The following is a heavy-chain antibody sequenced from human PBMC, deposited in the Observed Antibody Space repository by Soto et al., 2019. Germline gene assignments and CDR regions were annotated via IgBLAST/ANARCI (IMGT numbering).Heavy chain of an antibody. CDR2: IDFRDSPV. CDR3: ARVSWREKYGMDV. J-gene: IGHJ6*02. V-gene: IGHV3-11*01. Sequence: SVRLFCATSRFTFCDSYMSCIRQAPWKGINYLAYIDFRDSPVYYADSFKGRVTITRATAKNSMNLQMNSLRVEYTAVYYCARVSWREKYGMDVWGQGTTVTVSS. CDR1: RFTFCDSY.